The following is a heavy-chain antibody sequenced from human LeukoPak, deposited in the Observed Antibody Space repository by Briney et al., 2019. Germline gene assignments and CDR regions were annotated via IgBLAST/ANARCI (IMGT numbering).Heavy chain of an antibody. CDR2: IYSGEGT. Sequence: GGSLRLSCAVSGFTVSSSYMSWVRQAPGKGLECVSVIYSGEGTYYTDSVKGRFTISRDSSKNTLYLQMNSLRGEDTAVYYCARDRTFGRGLSGFDYWGQGTQVTVSS. CDR1: GFTVSSSY. D-gene: IGHD3-16*01. J-gene: IGHJ4*02. CDR3: ARDRTFGRGLSGFDY. V-gene: IGHV3-66*01.